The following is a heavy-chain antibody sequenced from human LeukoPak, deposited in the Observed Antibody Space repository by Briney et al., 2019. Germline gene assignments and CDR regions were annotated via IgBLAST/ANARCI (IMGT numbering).Heavy chain of an antibody. CDR3: ARGRTDAAVAGNFDY. CDR1: GASIISYY. V-gene: IGHV4-59*01. CDR2: IYYSGGA. Sequence: PSETLSLTCTVSGASIISYYWSWIRQPPGKGLEWIGYIYYSGGANYNPSLKGRATASLDTSKNQFFLNLASVAAADSAVYYCARGRTDAAVAGNFDYWGQGTLVTVSS. J-gene: IGHJ4*02. D-gene: IGHD6-19*01.